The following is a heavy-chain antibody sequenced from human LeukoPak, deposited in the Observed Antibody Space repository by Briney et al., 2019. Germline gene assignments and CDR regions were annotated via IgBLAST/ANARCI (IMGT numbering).Heavy chain of an antibody. V-gene: IGHV4-31*03. J-gene: IGHJ4*02. D-gene: IGHD1/OR15-1a*01. CDR3: ARPLPQTNPFGY. CDR1: GGSISSGGYY. Sequence: PSETLSLTCTVSGGSISSGGYYWSWIRQHPGKGLEWIGYIYYSGSTYYNPSLKSRVTISVDTSKNQFSLKLSSVTAADTAVYSGARPLPQTNPFGYGGKEPLVTFSS. CDR2: IYYSGST.